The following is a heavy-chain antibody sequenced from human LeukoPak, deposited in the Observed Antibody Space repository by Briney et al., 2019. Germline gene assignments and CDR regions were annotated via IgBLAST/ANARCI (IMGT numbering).Heavy chain of an antibody. V-gene: IGHV3-23*01. D-gene: IGHD3-22*01. CDR1: GISLSNYG. CDR2: ISGSGGGT. Sequence: PGGSLRLSCAVSGISLSNYGMSWVRQAPGKGLEWVAGISGSGGGTSYADSVKGRFTISRDNPKNTLYLQMNRLRAEDTAVYFCAKRGVVIRVILVGFHKEAYYFDSWGQGALVTVSS. CDR3: AKRGVVIRVILVGFHKEAYYFDS. J-gene: IGHJ4*02.